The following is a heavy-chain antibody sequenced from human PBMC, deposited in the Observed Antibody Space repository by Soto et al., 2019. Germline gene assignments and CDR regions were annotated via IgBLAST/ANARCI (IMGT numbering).Heavy chain of an antibody. CDR1: GGSISSYY. CDR3: ARWDYGSGSYPV. J-gene: IGHJ4*02. D-gene: IGHD3-10*01. V-gene: IGHV4-59*01. CDR2: IYYGGST. Sequence: SETLSLTCTVSGGSISSYYWSWIRQPPGKGLEWIGYIYYGGSTNYNPSLKSRVTISLDTSKNQFSLKLRSVTAADTAVFYCARWDYGSGSYPVWGQGTLVTVSS.